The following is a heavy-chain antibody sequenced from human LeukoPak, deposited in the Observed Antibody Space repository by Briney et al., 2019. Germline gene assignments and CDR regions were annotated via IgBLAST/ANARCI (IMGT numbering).Heavy chain of an antibody. D-gene: IGHD3-10*01. Sequence: SGTLSLTCTVSGGSISSSSYYWGWIRQPPGKGLEWIGSIYYSGSTYYNPSLKSRVTISVDTSKNQFSLKLSSVTAAGTAVYYCARGRDFYYGSGSPYFDYWGQGTLVTVSS. J-gene: IGHJ4*02. CDR2: IYYSGST. CDR1: GGSISSSSYY. V-gene: IGHV4-39*01. CDR3: ARGRDFYYGSGSPYFDY.